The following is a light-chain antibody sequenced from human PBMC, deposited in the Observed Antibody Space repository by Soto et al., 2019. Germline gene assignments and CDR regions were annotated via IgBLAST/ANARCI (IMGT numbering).Light chain of an antibody. CDR2: DAS. CDR3: QHRAGWPPALT. CDR1: QSVSNY. J-gene: IGKJ4*01. V-gene: IGKV3-11*01. Sequence: ETVLTQSPATLSLSPGERATLSCRASQSVSNYLAWYQQKPGQAPRLLIYDASNRATGIPARFSGSGSGTDFTLTISILEPEDFAVYFCQHRAGWPPALTFGVGTKVEIK.